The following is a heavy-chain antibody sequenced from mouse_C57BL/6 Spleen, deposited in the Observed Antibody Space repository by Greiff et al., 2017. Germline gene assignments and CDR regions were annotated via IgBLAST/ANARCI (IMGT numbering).Heavy chain of an antibody. CDR3: ASFITTVVADWYFDV. Sequence: QVQLQQSGAELARPGASVKLSCKASGYTFTSYGISWVKQRTGQGLEWIGEIYPRSGNTYYNEKFKGKATLTADKSSSTAYMELRSLTSEDSAVYFCASFITTVVADWYFDVWGTGTTVTVSS. D-gene: IGHD1-1*01. CDR2: IYPRSGNT. J-gene: IGHJ1*03. CDR1: GYTFTSYG. V-gene: IGHV1-81*01.